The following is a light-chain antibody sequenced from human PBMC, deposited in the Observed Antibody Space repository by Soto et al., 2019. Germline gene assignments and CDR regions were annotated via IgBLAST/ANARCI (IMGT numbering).Light chain of an antibody. J-gene: IGKJ2*01. CDR3: QQYGRSPYT. V-gene: IGKV3-20*01. Sequence: EIVLTQSPGTLSLSPGERATLSCRASQSVSYDYLAWYQQRPGQAPRLLIFGAASRATGIPVRFNDSGSGTDFTRIISRLEPEYFAVYYCQQYGRSPYTFGQGAKLEIK. CDR2: GAA. CDR1: QSVSYDY.